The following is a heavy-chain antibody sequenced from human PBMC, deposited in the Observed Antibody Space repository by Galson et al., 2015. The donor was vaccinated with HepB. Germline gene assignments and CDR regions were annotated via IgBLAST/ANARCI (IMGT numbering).Heavy chain of an antibody. Sequence: SLRLSCAASGFTVSNNYMNWVRQAPGKGLEWVSLIYRGGRTYYADSVKGRFTISRDSSKNTLYLQMNSLRAEDTAVYYCARDGPAQSPWGQGTLVTVSS. CDR2: IYRGGRT. CDR1: GFTVSNNY. V-gene: IGHV3-66*01. J-gene: IGHJ5*02. CDR3: ARDGPAQSP.